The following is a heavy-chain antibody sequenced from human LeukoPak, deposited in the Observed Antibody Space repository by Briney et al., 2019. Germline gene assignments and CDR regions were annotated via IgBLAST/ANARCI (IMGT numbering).Heavy chain of an antibody. CDR1: GYTFTSYF. D-gene: IGHD6-13*01. V-gene: IGHV1-46*01. CDR2: INPSGGTT. Sequence: ASVKVSCKASGYTFTSYFMHWVRPAPGQGLEWMAMINPSGGTTSYAQKFQGRVTMTRDTSTSTVYMELSSLRSEDTAVYYCASGLQKLADFIDIWGQGTMVTVSS. CDR3: ASGLQKLADFIDI. J-gene: IGHJ3*02.